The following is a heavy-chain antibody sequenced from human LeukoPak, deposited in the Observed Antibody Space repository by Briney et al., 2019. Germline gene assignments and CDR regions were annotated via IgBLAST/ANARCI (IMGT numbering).Heavy chain of an antibody. D-gene: IGHD4-11*01. J-gene: IGHJ6*03. V-gene: IGHV3-23*01. CDR2: VSGSGHDT. CDR3: ARGSNYYYYYYMDV. Sequence: GGSLRLSCAASGFTFNSYAMNWVRQAPGKGLEWVSAVSGSGHDTYYADSVKGRFTISRDNSKNTLSLQMNSLRSDDTAVYYCARGSNYYYYYYMDVWGKGTTVTVSS. CDR1: GFTFNSYA.